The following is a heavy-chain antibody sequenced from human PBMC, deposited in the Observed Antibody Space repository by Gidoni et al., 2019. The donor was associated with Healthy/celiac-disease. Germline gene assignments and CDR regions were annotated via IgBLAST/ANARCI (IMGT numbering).Heavy chain of an antibody. V-gene: IGHV1-18*04. CDR2: ISAYNGNT. CDR1: GYTFTSYG. J-gene: IGHJ6*02. CDR3: ARDSGIAVAGPYYYYGMDV. Sequence: QVQLVQSGAEVKKPGASVKVSCKASGYTFTSYGISWVRQAPGQGLEWMGWISAYNGNTNYAQKLQGRVTMTTDTSTSTAYMELRSLRSDDTAVYYCARDSGIAVAGPYYYYGMDVWGQGTTVTVSS. D-gene: IGHD6-19*01.